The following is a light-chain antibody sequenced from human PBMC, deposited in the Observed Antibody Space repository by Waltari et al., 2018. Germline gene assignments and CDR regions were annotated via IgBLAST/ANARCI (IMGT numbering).Light chain of an antibody. CDR3: QQSYSTPGLT. V-gene: IGKV1-39*01. Sequence: DIQMTQSPSSLSASVGDRVTITCRESQSISSYLNWYQQKPGKAPKLLIYAASSLQSGVPSRFSGSGSGTDFTLTISSLQPEDFATYYCQQSYSTPGLTFGGGTKVEIK. CDR1: QSISSY. J-gene: IGKJ4*01. CDR2: AAS.